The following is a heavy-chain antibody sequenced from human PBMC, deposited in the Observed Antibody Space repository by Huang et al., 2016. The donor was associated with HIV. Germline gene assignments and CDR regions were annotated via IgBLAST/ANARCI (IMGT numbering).Heavy chain of an antibody. CDR2: VNPKSGAT. V-gene: IGHV1-2*02. J-gene: IGHJ5*02. Sequence: QVQLVQSGAEVKKPGASVKVSCRTSGYIFTDYYIHWVRQAPGQGLERMGWVNPKSGATNQAQRVQGRLHMTTDTSTSAVYMELANLRSDDTAVYYCARAVVRGLIIRFDPWGQGTLVTVSS. CDR1: GYIFTDYY. CDR3: ARAVVRGLIIRFDP. D-gene: IGHD3-10*01.